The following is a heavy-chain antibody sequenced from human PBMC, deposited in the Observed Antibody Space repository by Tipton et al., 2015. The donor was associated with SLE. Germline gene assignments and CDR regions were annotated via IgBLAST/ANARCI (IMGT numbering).Heavy chain of an antibody. Sequence: TLSLTCTVSGGSISSGSYYWSWIRQPAGKGLEWIGYIYTSGSTNYNPSLKSRVTISVDTSKNQFSLKLSSVTAADTAVYYCARDPDYYDSSGYGAFDIWGQGTMVTVSS. J-gene: IGHJ3*02. CDR2: IYTSGST. CDR1: GGSISSGSYY. CDR3: ARDPDYYDSSGYGAFDI. V-gene: IGHV4-61*09. D-gene: IGHD3-22*01.